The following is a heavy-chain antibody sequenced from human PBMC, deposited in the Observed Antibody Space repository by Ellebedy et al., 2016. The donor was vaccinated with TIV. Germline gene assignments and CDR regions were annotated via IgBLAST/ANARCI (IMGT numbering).Heavy chain of an antibody. CDR3: ARGGVAGNYDRPLDH. J-gene: IGHJ4*02. D-gene: IGHD1-7*01. CDR2: INPDGGGA. CDR1: GYIFTGYY. Sequence: ASVKVSXXASGYIFTGYYIHWVRQAPGQGLEWMGWINPDGGGARYAEKFHDRVTMSRDKSINTAYLELSRLTSDDTGVYFCARGGVAGNYDRPLDHWGQGSLATVSS. V-gene: IGHV1-2*02.